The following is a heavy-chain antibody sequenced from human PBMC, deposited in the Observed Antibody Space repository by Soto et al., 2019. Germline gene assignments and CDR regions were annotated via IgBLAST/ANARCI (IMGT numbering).Heavy chain of an antibody. CDR1: GYTFTSYY. D-gene: IGHD3-22*01. CDR3: ARGLIYDSSGYYFDY. J-gene: IGHJ4*02. Sequence: RASVKVSCKASGYTFTSYYMHWVRQAPGQGLEWMGIINPSGGSTRYAQKFQGRVTMTRDASTSTVYMELSSLRSEDTAVYYCARGLIYDSSGYYFDYWGQGALVTVSS. CDR2: INPSGGST. V-gene: IGHV1-46*01.